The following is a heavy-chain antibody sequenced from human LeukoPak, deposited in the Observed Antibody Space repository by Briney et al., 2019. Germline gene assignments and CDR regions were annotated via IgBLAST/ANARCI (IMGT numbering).Heavy chain of an antibody. CDR2: VYTDGRT. V-gene: IGHV4-4*07. CDR3: ARDRLGATGHWRIDV. J-gene: IGHJ2*01. D-gene: IGHD1-26*01. CDR1: GDSLSGYY. Sequence: SKTLSLTCTLSGDSLSGYYWVWVRQAAGKGLEWLGRVYTDGRTSFYPSLQSRVTMSLDTSKNRFSLSLSSVTAADTAVYYCARDRLGATGHWRIDVWGRGTLVTVSS.